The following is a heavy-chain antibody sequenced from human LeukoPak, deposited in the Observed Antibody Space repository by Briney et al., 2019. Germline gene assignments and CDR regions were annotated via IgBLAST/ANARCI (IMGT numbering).Heavy chain of an antibody. V-gene: IGHV3-7*01. J-gene: IGHJ6*03. CDR3: ARDKDYYMDV. Sequence: GGSLRLSCAASGFSFSSYWMTWVRQAPGKGLEWVANIKEDGSGKYYVDSVKGRFTISRDNAKNSLYLQMNSLRAEDTAVYYCARDKDYYMDVWGKGTTVTISS. CDR2: IKEDGSGK. CDR1: GFSFSSYW.